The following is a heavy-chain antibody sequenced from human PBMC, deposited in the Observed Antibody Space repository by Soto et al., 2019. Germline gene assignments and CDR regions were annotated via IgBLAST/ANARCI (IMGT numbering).Heavy chain of an antibody. CDR1: GYTFSSYA. J-gene: IGHJ6*01. V-gene: IGHV1-69*13. Sequence: PVKVSCKASGYTFSSYALSWVRQAPGHALEWMGGIIPIFGTADYLQKLQGIVTNTADESTRTTFMVLCSLKSEDVVVYYCGRNGRTRSRYSCGRAGWGQGTTVTVSS. CDR3: GRNGRTRSRYSCGRAG. CDR2: IIPIFGTA. D-gene: IGHD6-25*01.